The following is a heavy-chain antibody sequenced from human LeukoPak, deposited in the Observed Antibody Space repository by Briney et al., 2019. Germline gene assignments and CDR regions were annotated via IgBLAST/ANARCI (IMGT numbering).Heavy chain of an antibody. J-gene: IGHJ4*02. Sequence: ASVRVSCKASGDTFTSYNMNWVRQATGQGLEWMGWMNPNSGNTGYAKKFQGRVTMSTNSSISTAYMELSSLGSEDTAVYYCARGYGDYEPYYFDYWGQGTLVTVSS. V-gene: IGHV1-8*01. D-gene: IGHD4-17*01. CDR1: GDTFTSYN. CDR3: ARGYGDYEPYYFDY. CDR2: MNPNSGNT.